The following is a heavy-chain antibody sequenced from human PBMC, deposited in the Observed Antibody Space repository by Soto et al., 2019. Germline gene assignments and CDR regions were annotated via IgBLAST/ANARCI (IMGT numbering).Heavy chain of an antibody. V-gene: IGHV1-8*01. CDR2: MNPNSGNT. J-gene: IGHJ6*03. CDR3: SRAAPEIDCSSTSCWYYYYYMDV. D-gene: IGHD2-2*01. Sequence: QVQLVQSGAEVKKPGASVKVSCKASGYTFTSYDINWVRQATGQGLEWMGWMNPNSGNTGYAQKFQGRVTMTRNTYISTAYMGLSSLRSEDTAVYYCSRAAPEIDCSSTSCWYYYYYMDVWGKGTTVTVSS. CDR1: GYTFTSYD.